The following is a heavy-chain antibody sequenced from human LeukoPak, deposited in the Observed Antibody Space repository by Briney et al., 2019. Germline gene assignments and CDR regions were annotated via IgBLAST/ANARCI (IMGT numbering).Heavy chain of an antibody. CDR1: GGSFSGYY. J-gene: IGHJ4*02. CDR2: INHSGST. V-gene: IGHV4-34*01. Sequence: PSETLSLTCAVYGGSFSGYYWSWIRQPPGKGLEWIGEINHSGSTNYNPSLKSRVTISVDTSKNQFSLKLSSVTAADTAVYYCARGSRSNCSGGRCYPLDYWGQGTLVTVSS. CDR3: ARGSRSNCSGGRCYPLDY. D-gene: IGHD2-15*01.